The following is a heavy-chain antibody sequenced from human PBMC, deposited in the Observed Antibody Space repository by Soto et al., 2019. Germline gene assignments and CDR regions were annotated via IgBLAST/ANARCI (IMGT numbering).Heavy chain of an antibody. CDR3: ARSEITMVRGVPEYYFDY. Sequence: GASVKVSCKASGGTFSSYAISWVRQAPGQGLEWMGGIIPIFGTANYAQKFQGRVTITADESTSTAYMELSSLRSEDTAVYYCARSEITMVRGVPEYYFDYWGQGTLVTVSS. CDR2: IIPIFGTA. CDR1: GGTFSSYA. V-gene: IGHV1-69*13. J-gene: IGHJ4*02. D-gene: IGHD3-10*01.